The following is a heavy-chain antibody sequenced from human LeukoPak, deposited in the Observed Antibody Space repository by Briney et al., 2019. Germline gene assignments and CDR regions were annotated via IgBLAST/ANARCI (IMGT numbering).Heavy chain of an antibody. CDR1: GGSFSGYY. CDR3: ARGPWSSGWYGDY. CDR2: INHSGST. V-gene: IGHV4-34*01. D-gene: IGHD6-19*01. Sequence: SETLSLTRAVYGGSFSGYYWSWIRQPPGKGLEWIGEINHSGSTNYNPSLKSRVTISVDTSKNQFSLKLSSVTAADTAVYYCARGPWSSGWYGDYWGQGTLVTVSS. J-gene: IGHJ4*02.